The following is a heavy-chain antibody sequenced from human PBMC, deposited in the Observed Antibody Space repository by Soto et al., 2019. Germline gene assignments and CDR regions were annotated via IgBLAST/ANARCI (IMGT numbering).Heavy chain of an antibody. CDR3: ARDMYGSSWYYFDY. V-gene: IGHV3-21*01. Sequence: GGSLRLSCGASGFTFSSFAMTWVRQAPGKGLEWVSSISSSSSYIYYADSVKGRFTISRDNAKNSLYLQMNSLRAEDTAVYYCARDMYGSSWYYFDYWGQGTLVTVSS. J-gene: IGHJ4*02. CDR2: ISSSSSYI. CDR1: GFTFSSFA. D-gene: IGHD6-13*01.